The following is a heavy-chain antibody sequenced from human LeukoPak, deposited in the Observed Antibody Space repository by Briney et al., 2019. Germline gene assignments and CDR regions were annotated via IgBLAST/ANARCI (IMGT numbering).Heavy chain of an antibody. CDR3: ARRGLGMTYYYYMDV. J-gene: IGHJ6*03. CDR2: IYYSGST. V-gene: IGHV4-34*01. D-gene: IGHD1-26*01. CDR1: GGSFSGYY. Sequence: PSETLSLTCAVYGGSFSGYYWSWIRQPPGKGLEWIGSIYYSGSTYYNPSLKSRVTISVDTSKNQFSLKLSSVTAADTAVYYCARRGLGMTYYYYMDVWGKGTTVTVSS.